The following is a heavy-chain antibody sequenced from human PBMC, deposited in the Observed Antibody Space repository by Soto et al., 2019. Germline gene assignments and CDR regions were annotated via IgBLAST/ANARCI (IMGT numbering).Heavy chain of an antibody. V-gene: IGHV4-34*01. CDR2: INHSGST. D-gene: IGHD3-10*01. CDR1: GGSFSGYY. CDR3: ASGPAGPGVRGGWGAYYYYYMDV. Sequence: SETLSLTCAVYGGSFSGYYWSWIRQPPGKGLEWIGEINHSGSTNYNPSLKSRVTISVDTSKNQFSLKLSSVTAADTAVYYCASGPAGPGVRGGWGAYYYYYMDVWGKGTTVTVSS. J-gene: IGHJ6*03.